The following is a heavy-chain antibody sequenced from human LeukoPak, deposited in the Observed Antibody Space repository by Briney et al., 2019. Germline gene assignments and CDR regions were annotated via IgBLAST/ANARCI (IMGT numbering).Heavy chain of an antibody. CDR1: GFTVSSNY. J-gene: IGHJ6*02. Sequence: GGSLRLSCAASGFTVSSNYMSWVRQAPGKGLEWVSVIYSGGSTYYADSVKGRFTISRDNSKNTLYLQMNSLRAEDTAVYYCARSKPIEMATIYYYYYGMDVWGQGITVTVSS. V-gene: IGHV3-53*01. CDR3: ARSKPIEMATIYYYYYGMDV. D-gene: IGHD5-24*01. CDR2: IYSGGST.